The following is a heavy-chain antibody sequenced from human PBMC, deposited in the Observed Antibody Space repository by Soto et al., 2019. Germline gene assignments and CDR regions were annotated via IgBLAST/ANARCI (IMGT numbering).Heavy chain of an antibody. J-gene: IGHJ6*02. V-gene: IGHV1-69*01. D-gene: IGHD2-2*01. CDR3: ARSQGSSTSLEIYYYSYSGMDV. Sequence: QVQLVQSGAEVKKPGSSVKVSCKASGGTFSSYAISWVRQAPGQGRDCMGGIIPISDTTNYAQKFQGRVTITADESTSTAYMELSSLRSEETAVYYCARSQGSSTSLEIYYYSYSGMDVWGQGTTVTVSS. CDR2: IIPISDTT. CDR1: GGTFSSYA.